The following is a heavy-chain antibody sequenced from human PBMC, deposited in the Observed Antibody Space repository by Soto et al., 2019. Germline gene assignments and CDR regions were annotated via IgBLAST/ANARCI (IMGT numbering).Heavy chain of an antibody. CDR1: GYTFTSYG. Sequence: ASVKVSCKASGYTFTSYGISWVRQAPGQGLEWMGWISAYNGTANYAQKFQGRVTITADESTSTAYMELSSLRSEDTAVYYCAREWGYGGNLVYYYYYGMDVWGQGTTVTVSS. V-gene: IGHV1-18*01. D-gene: IGHD2-15*01. CDR2: ISAYNGTA. J-gene: IGHJ6*02. CDR3: AREWGYGGNLVYYYYYGMDV.